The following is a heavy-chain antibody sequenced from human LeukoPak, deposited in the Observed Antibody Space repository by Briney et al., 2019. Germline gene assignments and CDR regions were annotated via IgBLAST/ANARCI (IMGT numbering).Heavy chain of an antibody. J-gene: IGHJ5*02. Sequence: GGSLRLSCAAAGFTFSKSAMHWVRQAPGKGLEWVAVISYDGSNKYYADSVKGRFAISRDNSKNTLYLQMNSLRAEDTAVYYCARAPSRRWWFDPWGQGTLVTVSS. V-gene: IGHV3-30*09. CDR3: ARAPSRRWWFDP. CDR2: ISYDGSNK. CDR1: GFTFSKSA.